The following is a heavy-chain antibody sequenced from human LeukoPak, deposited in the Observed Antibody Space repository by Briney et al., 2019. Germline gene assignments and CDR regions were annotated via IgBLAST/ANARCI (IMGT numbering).Heavy chain of an antibody. Sequence: GASVKVSCKASGYTFTSYYMHWVRQAPGQGLEWMGIINPSGGSTSYAQKFQGRVTMTRDTSTSTVYMELSSLRSEDTAVYSCARDHTKGPMADVWGKGTTVTVSS. J-gene: IGHJ6*04. D-gene: IGHD3-10*01. CDR3: ARDHTKGPMADV. CDR1: GYTFTSYY. V-gene: IGHV1-46*03. CDR2: INPSGGST.